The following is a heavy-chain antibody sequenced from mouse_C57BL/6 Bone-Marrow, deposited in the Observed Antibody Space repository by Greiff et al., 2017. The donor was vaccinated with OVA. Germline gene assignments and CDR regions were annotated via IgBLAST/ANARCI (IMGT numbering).Heavy chain of an antibody. Sequence: EVQRVESGGGLVQPGGSLKLSCAASGFTFSDYYMYWVRQTPEKRLEWVAYISNGGGSTYYPDTVKGRFTISRDNAKNTLYLQMSRLKSEDTAMYYCARLLWYFDVWGTGTTVTVSS. D-gene: IGHD2-12*01. V-gene: IGHV5-12*01. CDR3: ARLLWYFDV. J-gene: IGHJ1*03. CDR2: ISNGGGST. CDR1: GFTFSDYY.